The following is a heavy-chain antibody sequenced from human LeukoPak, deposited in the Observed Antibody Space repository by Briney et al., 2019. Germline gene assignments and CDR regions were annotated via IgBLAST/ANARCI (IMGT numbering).Heavy chain of an antibody. J-gene: IGHJ4*02. CDR3: AKVRQLVSWY. CDR2: IRYDGSNK. D-gene: IGHD6-6*01. CDR1: GFTFSNYG. Sequence: PGGSLRLSCAASGFTFSNYGMHWVRQAPGKGLEWVAFIRYDGSNKYYADSVKGRFTISRDNSKNTLYLQMNSLRAEDTAVYYCAKVRQLVSWYWGQGTLVTVSS. V-gene: IGHV3-30*02.